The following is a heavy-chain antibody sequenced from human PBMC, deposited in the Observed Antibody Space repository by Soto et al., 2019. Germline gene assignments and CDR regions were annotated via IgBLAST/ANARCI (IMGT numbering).Heavy chain of an antibody. J-gene: IGHJ4*02. D-gene: IGHD3-22*01. Sequence: SATLSLTCTVSGGSISSGGYYWSWIRQHPGKGLEWIGYIYYSGSTYYNPSLKSRVTISVDTSKNQFPLKLSSVTAADTAVYYCAAYDSSGYYYVNHDYWGQGTLVTVSS. V-gene: IGHV4-31*03. CDR3: AAYDSSGYYYVNHDY. CDR1: GGSISSGGYY. CDR2: IYYSGST.